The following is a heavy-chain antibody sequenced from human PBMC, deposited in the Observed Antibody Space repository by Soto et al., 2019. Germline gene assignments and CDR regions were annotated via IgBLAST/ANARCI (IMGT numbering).Heavy chain of an antibody. Sequence: EVQLVQSGAEVKKPGESLKISCKVSGYSFTNYWIGWVRQMPGKGLEWMGVIYPGDSHTRYSPFFQGQVTISADTSISTAYLQWSSLKASDTAMYYCARLQGLRSWDYWGQGTLVTVSS. CDR1: GYSFTNYW. CDR3: ARLQGLRSWDY. J-gene: IGHJ4*02. CDR2: IYPGDSHT. V-gene: IGHV5-51*03. D-gene: IGHD5-12*01.